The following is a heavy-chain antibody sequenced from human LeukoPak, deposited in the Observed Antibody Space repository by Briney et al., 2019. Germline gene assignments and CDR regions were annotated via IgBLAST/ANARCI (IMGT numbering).Heavy chain of an antibody. CDR1: GYTFTSYG. Sequence: GASVKVSCTASGYTFTSYGISWVRQAPGQGLEWMGWISAYNGNTNYEQKLQGRVTMTTDTSTSTAYMELRSLRSDDTAVYYCARVGPPRPLYDSSGSLQVPDAFDIWGQGTTVTVSS. D-gene: IGHD3-22*01. V-gene: IGHV1-18*01. J-gene: IGHJ3*02. CDR3: ARVGPPRPLYDSSGSLQVPDAFDI. CDR2: ISAYNGNT.